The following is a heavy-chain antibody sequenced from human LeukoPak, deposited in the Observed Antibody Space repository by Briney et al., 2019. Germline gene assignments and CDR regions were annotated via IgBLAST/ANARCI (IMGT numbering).Heavy chain of an antibody. J-gene: IGHJ4*02. CDR2: IIPNSGAT. Sequence: ASVKVSCKAAGYTFIDYAMHWVRQAPGQGLEWMGWIIPNSGATTYAQNFQGRVTVTRGTSISTAYMEMTRLRSDDTAVYYCASHLPVNGWGSYFSFDSWGQGTLVTVSS. CDR3: ASHLPVNGWGSYFSFDS. V-gene: IGHV1-2*02. D-gene: IGHD3-10*01. CDR1: GYTFIDYA.